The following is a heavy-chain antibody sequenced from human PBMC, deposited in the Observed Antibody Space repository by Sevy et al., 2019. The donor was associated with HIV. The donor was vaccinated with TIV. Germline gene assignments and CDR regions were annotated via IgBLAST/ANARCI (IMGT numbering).Heavy chain of an antibody. D-gene: IGHD4-17*01. CDR1: GFIFYTYG. Sequence: GGSLRLSCAASGFIFYTYGIHWVRQAPGKGLEWVGVISYDGSNQYYGDSVKGRLTISRDNSKNTLNLQMNSLRVEDTAVYYCAKDRRYGDIGLFDYWGQGTLVTVSS. CDR3: AKDRRYGDIGLFDY. CDR2: ISYDGSNQ. V-gene: IGHV3-33*05. J-gene: IGHJ4*02.